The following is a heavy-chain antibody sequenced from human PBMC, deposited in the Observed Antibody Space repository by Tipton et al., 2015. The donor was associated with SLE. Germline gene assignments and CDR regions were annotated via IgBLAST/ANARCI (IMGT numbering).Heavy chain of an antibody. J-gene: IGHJ4*02. V-gene: IGHV4-4*08. D-gene: IGHD3-16*01. CDR1: AGSIRSHY. Sequence: TLSLTCTVSAGSIRSHYWSWIRQSRGKGLEWIGYIYSSGSTNYNPSLQTRVSISLDTPKNQFSMKLTSVTAADTAVYYCARDHVGVMDYWGQGTLVTVSP. CDR3: ARDHVGVMDY. CDR2: IYSSGST.